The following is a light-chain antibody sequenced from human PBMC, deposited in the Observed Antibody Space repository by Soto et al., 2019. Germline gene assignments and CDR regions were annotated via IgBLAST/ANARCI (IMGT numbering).Light chain of an antibody. CDR3: QQRSNWPPEIT. J-gene: IGKJ5*01. V-gene: IGKV3-11*01. Sequence: EIVLTQSPATLSLSPGERATVSCRASQSVSSYLAWYQQKPGQAPRLLIYDASNRATGIPARFSGSGSGTDFTLTISSLEPEDFAVYYCQQRSNWPPEITFGQGTRLEI. CDR2: DAS. CDR1: QSVSSY.